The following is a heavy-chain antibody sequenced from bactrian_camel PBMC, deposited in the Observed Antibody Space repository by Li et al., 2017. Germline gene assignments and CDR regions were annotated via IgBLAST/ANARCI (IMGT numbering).Heavy chain of an antibody. D-gene: IGHD5*01. CDR1: GYAFGSGP. CDR2: INASGGRT. Sequence: HVQLVESGGGSVQAGGALRLSCATSGYAFGSGPMSWFRQAPGKEREGVAAINASGGRTAYRNSVKGRFTISQDNAAGTLDLFMNSLKPEDTAQYYCARGYIIAPQDSESRVGFPGRWGPRSPSP. J-gene: IGHJ4*01. V-gene: IGHV3S1*01.